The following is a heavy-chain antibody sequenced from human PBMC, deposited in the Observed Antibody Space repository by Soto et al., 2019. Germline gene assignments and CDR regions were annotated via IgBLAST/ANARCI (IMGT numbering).Heavy chain of an antibody. CDR2: ISPYNGDT. J-gene: IGHJ3*02. CDR1: GYTFVSFG. V-gene: IGHV1-18*01. Sequence: QVQLVQSGAEVKKPGASVKVSCKASGYTFVSFGINWVRQAPGQGLEWLGRISPYNGDTSYAEKFRGRVAMTTDTSSSPVYLELRSLRADETSVYYCARDQTKWLRDASDSWGQGSMVTVSS. CDR3: ARDQTKWLRDASDS. D-gene: IGHD2-8*01.